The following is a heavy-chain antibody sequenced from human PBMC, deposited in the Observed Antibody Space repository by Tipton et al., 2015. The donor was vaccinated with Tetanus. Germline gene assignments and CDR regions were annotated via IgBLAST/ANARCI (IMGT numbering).Heavy chain of an antibody. CDR1: GVSISNQIW. CDR2: ISQSGST. J-gene: IGHJ3*02. D-gene: IGHD3-22*01. Sequence: SLRLSCTVSGVSISNQIWWSWVRQPPGKGLEWIGEISQSGSTDYNPSLKSRLTISVDRSKNHFTLELRSVTAADTAVYYCASQYYYDSSAYYWHDAFDIWGQGTMVTVSS. V-gene: IGHV4-4*02. CDR3: ASQYYYDSSAYYWHDAFDI.